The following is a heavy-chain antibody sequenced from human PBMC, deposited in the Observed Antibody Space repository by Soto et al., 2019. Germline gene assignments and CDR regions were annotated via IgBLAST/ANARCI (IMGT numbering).Heavy chain of an antibody. Sequence: QPVGSLRLSCAASGFTFSSYGMHWVRQAPGKGLEWVAVIWYDGSNKYYADSVKGRFTISRDNSKNTLYLQMNSLRAEDTAVYYCARDQLTKGYYGMDVWGQGTTVTVSS. CDR3: ARDQLTKGYYGMDV. J-gene: IGHJ6*02. CDR1: GFTFSSYG. V-gene: IGHV3-33*01. CDR2: IWYDGSNK.